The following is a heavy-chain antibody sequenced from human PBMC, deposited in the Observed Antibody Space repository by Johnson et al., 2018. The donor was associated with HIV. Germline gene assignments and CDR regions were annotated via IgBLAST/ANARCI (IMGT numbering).Heavy chain of an antibody. Sequence: VQLVESGGGLVQPGGSLKVSCEASGFTFSGSAMHWVRQASGKGLEWVGLIRSRANNYATAYGASVKGRFTISRDDSKNTVYLQMNSLKTEDTAVYYCAKDLGYSSSVPDAFDIWGQGTMVTVSS. J-gene: IGHJ3*02. D-gene: IGHD6-6*01. V-gene: IGHV3-73*01. CDR3: AKDLGYSSSVPDAFDI. CDR2: IRSRANNYAT. CDR1: GFTFSGSA.